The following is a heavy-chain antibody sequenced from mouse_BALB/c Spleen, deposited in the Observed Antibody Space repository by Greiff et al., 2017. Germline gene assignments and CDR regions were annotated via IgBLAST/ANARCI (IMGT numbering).Heavy chain of an antibody. J-gene: IGHJ1*01. CDR1: GYAFSSYW. Sequence: QVQLQQSGAELVRPGSSVKISCKASGYAFSSYWMNWVKQRPGQGLEWIGQIYPGDGDTNYNGKFKGKATLTADKSSSTAYMQLSSLTSEDSAVYFCARLFSGGLEGCFGVWGAGTTGTVSS. CDR3: ARLFSGGLEGCFGV. V-gene: IGHV1-80*01. CDR2: IYPGDGDT.